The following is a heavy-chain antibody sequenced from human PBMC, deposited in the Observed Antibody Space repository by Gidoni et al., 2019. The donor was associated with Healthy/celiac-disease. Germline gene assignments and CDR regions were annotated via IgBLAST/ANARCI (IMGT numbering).Heavy chain of an antibody. Sequence: EVQLVESGGGLVQPGGSLRLPCSASGFTFSSNAMHWVRQAPGKGLEYVSAISSNGVSTYYADSVKGRFTISRDNYKNTLYLQMSSLRAEDTAVYYCVKALIAVAGTERVFGYYFDYWGQGTLVTVSS. D-gene: IGHD6-19*01. CDR1: GFTFSSNA. CDR2: ISSNGVST. CDR3: VKALIAVAGTERVFGYYFDY. V-gene: IGHV3-64D*08. J-gene: IGHJ4*02.